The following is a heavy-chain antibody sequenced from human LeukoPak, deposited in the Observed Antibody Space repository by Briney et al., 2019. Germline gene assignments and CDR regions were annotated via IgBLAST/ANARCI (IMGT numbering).Heavy chain of an antibody. D-gene: IGHD3-3*01. V-gene: IGHV4-30-2*01. CDR3: ARDSRSGYYTH. J-gene: IGHJ4*02. CDR2: IYHSGST. CDR1: GGSISSGGYY. Sequence: ASQTLSLTCTVSGGSISSGGYYWSWIRQPPGKGLEWIGYIYHSGSTYYNPSLKSRVTISVDRSKNQFSLKLSSVTAADTAVYYCARDSRSGYYTHWGQGTLVTVSS.